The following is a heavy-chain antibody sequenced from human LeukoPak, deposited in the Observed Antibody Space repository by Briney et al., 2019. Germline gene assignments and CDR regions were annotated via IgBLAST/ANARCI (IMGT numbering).Heavy chain of an antibody. Sequence: GGSLRLPCAASGFTFSSYWMSWVRQAPGKGLEWVANIKQDGSEKYYVDSVRGRFTISRDNAKNSLYLQMNSLRAEDTAVYYCARDPNWNREKDMDVWGKGTTVTVSS. D-gene: IGHD1-1*01. CDR3: ARDPNWNREKDMDV. CDR2: IKQDGSEK. CDR1: GFTFSSYW. V-gene: IGHV3-7*01. J-gene: IGHJ6*03.